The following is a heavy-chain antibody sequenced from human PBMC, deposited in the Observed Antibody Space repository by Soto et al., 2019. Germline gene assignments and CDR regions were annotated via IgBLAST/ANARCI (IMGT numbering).Heavy chain of an antibody. V-gene: IGHV4-30-2*01. CDR2: IYHSGST. D-gene: IGHD2-15*01. CDR3: ARGNPDIVVVVAPYAYYFDY. J-gene: IGHJ4*02. CDR1: GGSISSGGYS. Sequence: SETLSLTCAVSGGSISSGGYSWSWIRQPPGKGLEWIGYIYHSGSTYYNPSLKSRVTISVDRSKNQFSLKLSSVTAADTAVYYCARGNPDIVVVVAPYAYYFDYWGQGTLVTVSS.